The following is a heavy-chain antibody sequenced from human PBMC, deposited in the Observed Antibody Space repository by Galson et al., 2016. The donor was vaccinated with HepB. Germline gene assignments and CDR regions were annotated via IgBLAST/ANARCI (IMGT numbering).Heavy chain of an antibody. CDR3: AKPYGYSYGSYAFDI. Sequence: SLRLSCAASGFIFSTYGMHWVRQAPGKGLEWVAVISYDGNKKYYADSVIGRATISRDTSKNTMFLRVNSLRGEDTAVYYCAKPYGYSYGSYAFDIWGQGTMVTVSA. CDR1: GFIFSTYG. V-gene: IGHV3-30*18. D-gene: IGHD5-18*01. CDR2: ISYDGNKK. J-gene: IGHJ3*02.